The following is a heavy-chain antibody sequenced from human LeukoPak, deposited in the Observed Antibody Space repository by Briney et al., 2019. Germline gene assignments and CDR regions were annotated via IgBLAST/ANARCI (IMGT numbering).Heavy chain of an antibody. V-gene: IGHV1-69*05. J-gene: IGHJ4*02. Sequence: SVKVSCKAAGGTFSSYAISWVRQAPGQGLEWMGRIIPIFGTANYAQKFQGRVTITTDESTSTAYMELSSLRSEDTAVYYCARGRGYGDYVPFDYWGQGTLVTVSS. CDR1: GGTFSSYA. D-gene: IGHD4-17*01. CDR3: ARGRGYGDYVPFDY. CDR2: IIPIFGTA.